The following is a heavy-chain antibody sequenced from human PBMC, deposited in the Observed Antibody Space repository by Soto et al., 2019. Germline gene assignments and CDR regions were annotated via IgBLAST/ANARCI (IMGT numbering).Heavy chain of an antibody. CDR2: ISYDGSNK. Sequence: GGSLRLSCAASGFTFSSYAMHWVRQAPGKGLEWVAVISYDGSNKYYADSVKGRFTISRDNSKNTLYLQMNSLRAEDTAVYYCERDRSLFYGMDVWGQGTTVTVSS. D-gene: IGHD3-3*01. J-gene: IGHJ6*02. CDR1: GFTFSSYA. V-gene: IGHV3-30-3*01. CDR3: ERDRSLFYGMDV.